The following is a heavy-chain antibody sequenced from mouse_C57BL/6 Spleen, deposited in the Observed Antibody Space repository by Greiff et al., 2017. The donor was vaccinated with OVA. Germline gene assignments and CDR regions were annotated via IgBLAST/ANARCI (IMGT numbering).Heavy chain of an antibody. J-gene: IGHJ1*03. CDR2: IDPSDSYT. V-gene: IGHV1-50*01. CDR1: GYTFTSYW. Sequence: QVQLKQSGAELVKPGASVKLSCKASGYTFTSYWMQWVKQRPGQGLEWIGEIDPSDSYTNYNQKFKGKATLTVYTASSTAYMQLSSLTSEDSAVYYCARFYSTWYFDVWGTGTTVTVSS. CDR3: ARFYSTWYFDV. D-gene: IGHD2-5*01.